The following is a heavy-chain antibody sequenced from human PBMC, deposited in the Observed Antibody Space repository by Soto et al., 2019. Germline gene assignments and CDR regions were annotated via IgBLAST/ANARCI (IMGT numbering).Heavy chain of an antibody. D-gene: IGHD1-26*01. Sequence: QVQLVQSGAEVKKPGASVKVSCKASGYTFTSYDINWVRQATGQGLEWMGWMNPNSGNTGYAQKFQGRVTMTRNTSISTAFMELSSLRSEDTAVYYCARGLSRSGSYWFDYWGQGTLVTVSS. CDR2: MNPNSGNT. CDR1: GYTFTSYD. CDR3: ARGLSRSGSYWFDY. J-gene: IGHJ4*02. V-gene: IGHV1-8*01.